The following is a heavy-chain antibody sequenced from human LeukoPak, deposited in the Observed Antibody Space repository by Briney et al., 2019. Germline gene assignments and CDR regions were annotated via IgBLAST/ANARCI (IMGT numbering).Heavy chain of an antibody. CDR3: ARIPGITIFGVGDDY. CDR2: IYYSGST. J-gene: IGHJ4*02. CDR1: GGSISSYY. Sequence: PSETLSLTCTVSGGSISSYYWSWIRQPPGKGLEWIGYIYYSGSTNYNPSLKSRVTISVDRSKNQFSLKLSSVTAADTAVYYCARIPGITIFGVGDDYWGQGTLVTVSS. V-gene: IGHV4-59*12. D-gene: IGHD3-3*01.